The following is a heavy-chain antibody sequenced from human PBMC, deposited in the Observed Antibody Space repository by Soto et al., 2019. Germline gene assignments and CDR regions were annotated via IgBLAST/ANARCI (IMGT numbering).Heavy chain of an antibody. CDR3: ARDRSPLGIWSYGMDV. CDR1: EFTVYSNY. CDR2: TYTGGTT. D-gene: IGHD2-15*01. J-gene: IGHJ6*02. Sequence: EVQLVESGGGLIQPGGSLRLSCAASEFTVYSNYMSWVRQAPGKGLEWVSVTYTGGTTYYADSVKGRFIISRDNSKNTLYLQRNSLRAEDTAVYYCARDRSPLGIWSYGMDVWGQGTTVTVSS. V-gene: IGHV3-53*01.